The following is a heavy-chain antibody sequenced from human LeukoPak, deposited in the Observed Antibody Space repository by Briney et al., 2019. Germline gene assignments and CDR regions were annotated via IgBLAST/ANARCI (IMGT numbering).Heavy chain of an antibody. J-gene: IGHJ5*02. CDR1: GFIFSSYA. V-gene: IGHV3-23*01. Sequence: GGSLRLSCAASGFIFSSYAMSWVRQAPGKGLEWVSTIIGSDTTYYADSVKGRFTISRDNSKNTLFLQMNSLRAEDTAVYYCAKTDYYVRFDPWGQGTLVTVSS. CDR3: AKTDYYVRFDP. CDR2: IIGSDTT. D-gene: IGHD3-10*02.